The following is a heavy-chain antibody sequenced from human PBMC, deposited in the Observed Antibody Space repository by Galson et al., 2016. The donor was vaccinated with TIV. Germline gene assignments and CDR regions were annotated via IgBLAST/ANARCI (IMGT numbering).Heavy chain of an antibody. CDR1: GGTLSRFT. D-gene: IGHD3-22*01. J-gene: IGHJ1*01. Sequence: SVKVSCKASGGTLSRFTVSWVRQAPGQGLEWMGRIIPLLGIGNHAQKFQNRVAITADRSTSAAYMELSSLTSEDTAGYYCASYDSSGYYSAEFFQQWGQGTLLIVSS. CDR2: IIPLLGIG. V-gene: IGHV1-69*02. CDR3: ASYDSSGYYSAEFFQQ.